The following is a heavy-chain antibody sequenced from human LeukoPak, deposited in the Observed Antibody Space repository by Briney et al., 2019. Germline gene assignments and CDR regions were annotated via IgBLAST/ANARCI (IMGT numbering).Heavy chain of an antibody. CDR3: ASEGKRGSGSYGAAFDAFHI. CDR1: GYTFTSYD. D-gene: IGHD3-10*01. CDR2: MNPNSGNT. Sequence: ASVKVSCKASGYTFTSYDINWVRQATGQGLEWMGWMNPNSGNTGYAQKFQGRVTMTRNTSISTAYMELSSLRSEDTAVYYCASEGKRGSGSYGAAFDAFHIWGQGTMVTVSS. V-gene: IGHV1-8*01. J-gene: IGHJ3*02.